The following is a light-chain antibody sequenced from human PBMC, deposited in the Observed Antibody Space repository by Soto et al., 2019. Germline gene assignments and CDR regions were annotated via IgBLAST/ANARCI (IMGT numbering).Light chain of an antibody. CDR2: KAS. Sequence: DIQMTQSPSTLSASVGDRVTISCRASQFITTWLAWYQQKPGKAPIILIYKASSLESGVPSRFSGSGSGTYFTLTITSLQPDDFATYYCQQYDSYPWTFGRGTKVEIK. V-gene: IGKV1-5*03. J-gene: IGKJ1*01. CDR1: QFITTW. CDR3: QQYDSYPWT.